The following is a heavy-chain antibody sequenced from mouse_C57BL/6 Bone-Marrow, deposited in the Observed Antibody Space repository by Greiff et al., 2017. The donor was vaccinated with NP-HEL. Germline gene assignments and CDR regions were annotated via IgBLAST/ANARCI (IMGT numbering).Heavy chain of an antibody. CDR2: IDPENGDT. CDR1: GFNIKDDY. CDR3: TTDDYDGWFAY. V-gene: IGHV14-4*01. D-gene: IGHD2-4*01. J-gene: IGHJ3*01. Sequence: VQLQQSGAELVRPGASVKLSCTASGFNIKDDYMHWVKQRPEQGLEWIGWIDPENGDTEYASKFQGKATITADTSSNTAYLQLSSLTSEDTAVYYCTTDDYDGWFAYWGQGTLVTVSA.